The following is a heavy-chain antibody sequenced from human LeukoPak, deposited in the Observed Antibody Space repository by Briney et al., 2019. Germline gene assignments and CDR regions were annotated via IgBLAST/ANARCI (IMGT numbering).Heavy chain of an antibody. D-gene: IGHD3-16*01. J-gene: IGHJ4*02. CDR1: GGSISSGDYY. V-gene: IGHV4-30-4*01. Sequence: SETLSLTCTVSGGSISSGDYYSSWIRQPPGKGLEWIGYIYYSGSTYYNPSLKSRVTISVDTSKNQFSLKLSSVTAADTAVYYCARVRGGTHFSPAYYFDYWGQGTLVTVSS. CDR3: ARVRGGTHFSPAYYFDY. CDR2: IYYSGST.